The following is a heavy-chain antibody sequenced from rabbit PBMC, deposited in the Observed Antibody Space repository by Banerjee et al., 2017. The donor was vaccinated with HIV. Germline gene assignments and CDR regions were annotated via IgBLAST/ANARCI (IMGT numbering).Heavy chain of an antibody. Sequence: QSLEESGGDLVKPGASLTLTCSASGFSFSSTYYMCWVRQAPGKGLEWIGCGSGNTWYASWAKGRFTISKTSSTTVTLQMTSLTAADTATYFCARDLAGVIGWNFNLWGPGTLVTVS. CDR2: GSGNT. D-gene: IGHD4-1*01. CDR3: ARDLAGVIGWNFNL. CDR1: GFSFSSTYY. V-gene: IGHV1S40*01. J-gene: IGHJ4*01.